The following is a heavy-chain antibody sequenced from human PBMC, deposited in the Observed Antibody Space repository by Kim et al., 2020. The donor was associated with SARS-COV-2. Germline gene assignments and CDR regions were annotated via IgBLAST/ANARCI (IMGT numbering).Heavy chain of an antibody. CDR1: GYTFTSYA. Sequence: ASVKVSCKASGYTFTSYAMHWVRQAPGQRLEWMGWINAGNGNTKYSQKFQGRVTITRDTYARTAYMELSSLRSEDTAVYYCARAGLRYFVWTFIDYWGQGTLVTVSS. D-gene: IGHD3-9*01. CDR2: INAGNGNT. V-gene: IGHV1-3*01. J-gene: IGHJ4*02. CDR3: ARAGLRYFVWTFIDY.